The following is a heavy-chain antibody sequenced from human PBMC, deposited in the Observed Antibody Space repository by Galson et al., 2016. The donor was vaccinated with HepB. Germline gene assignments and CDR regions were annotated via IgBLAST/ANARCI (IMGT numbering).Heavy chain of an antibody. Sequence: SLRLSCAASGFTFSTNWMNWVRQAPGKGLVWVSRINGDGSNTYYADSVKGRFTISRDHAKNTLFLHINSLRVEDTAVYYCARQGGPMVAWGPGTTVTVSS. CDR2: INGDGSNT. J-gene: IGHJ6*02. V-gene: IGHV3-74*01. CDR3: ARQGGPMVA. D-gene: IGHD1-26*01. CDR1: GFTFSTNW.